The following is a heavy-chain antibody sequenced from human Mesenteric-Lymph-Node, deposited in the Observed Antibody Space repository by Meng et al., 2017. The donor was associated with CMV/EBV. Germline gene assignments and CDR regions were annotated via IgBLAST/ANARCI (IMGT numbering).Heavy chain of an antibody. CDR2: ISSSSSTI. Sequence: GGSLRLSCTASGFTFGDFAMSWVRQAPGKGLEWVSYISSSSSTIYYADSVKGRFTISRDNAKNSLYLQMNSLRAEDTAVYYCAREVVPAAIDYWGQGTLVTVSS. V-gene: IGHV3-48*04. D-gene: IGHD2-2*01. J-gene: IGHJ4*02. CDR3: AREVVPAAIDY. CDR1: GFTFGDFA.